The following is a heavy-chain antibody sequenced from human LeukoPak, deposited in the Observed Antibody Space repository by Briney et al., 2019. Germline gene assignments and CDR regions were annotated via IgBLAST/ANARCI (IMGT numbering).Heavy chain of an antibody. CDR2: INHSGST. J-gene: IGHJ5*02. Sequence: SETLSLTCAVYGGSFSGYYWSWIRQPPGKGLEWIGEINHSGSTNYNPSLKSRVTISVDTSKNQFSLKLNSVTAADTAVYYCARVRYCSSTSCFKRSNRFGPWGQGTLVTVSS. CDR1: GGSFSGYY. CDR3: ARVRYCSSTSCFKRSNRFGP. V-gene: IGHV4-34*01. D-gene: IGHD2-2*01.